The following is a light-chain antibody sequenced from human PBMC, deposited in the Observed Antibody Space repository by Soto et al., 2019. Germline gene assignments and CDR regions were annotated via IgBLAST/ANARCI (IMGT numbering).Light chain of an antibody. CDR1: QSISSN. CDR3: QQYKNWPL. CDR2: RAS. Sequence: VMTQSPATLSVSPGERATLSCRASQSISSNLAWDQQKLGQAPRLFIFRASSGATGVPARFSGSGSGTEFTLTISSLQSEDFAFYYCQQYKNWPLFGQGTLLEI. V-gene: IGKV3-15*01. J-gene: IGKJ5*01.